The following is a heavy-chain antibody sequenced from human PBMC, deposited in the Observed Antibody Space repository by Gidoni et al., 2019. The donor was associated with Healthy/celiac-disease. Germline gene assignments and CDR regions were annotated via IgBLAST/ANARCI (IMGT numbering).Heavy chain of an antibody. CDR2: IYPVDSET. J-gene: IGHJ4*02. CDR3: ARLSYYYDSSGTLVLYFDY. D-gene: IGHD3-22*01. CDR1: GYRFTSYW. Sequence: EVQLVQSGAEVKKPGESLKISCKGSGYRFTSYWIGWVRQMPGKGLEVMGIIYPVDSETRYSPSFQGQVPISADKSISTAYLQWSSLKASDTAMYYCARLSYYYDSSGTLVLYFDYWGQGTLVTVSS. V-gene: IGHV5-51*01.